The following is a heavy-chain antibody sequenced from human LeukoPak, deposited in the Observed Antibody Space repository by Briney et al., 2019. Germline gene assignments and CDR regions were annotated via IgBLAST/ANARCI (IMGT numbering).Heavy chain of an antibody. J-gene: IGHJ6*02. Sequence: TGGSLRLSCAASGFAFSDAWMNWVRQAPGKGLYWVGRIKSKTDGATTDYGTTVKGRFTISRDDSNNTFYLQMRSLKTEDTGVYYSATDLRTVTTFGHYYHGMDDWGQGTTVTVSS. CDR1: GFAFSDAW. V-gene: IGHV3-15*01. D-gene: IGHD4-17*01. CDR3: ATDLRTVTTFGHYYHGMDD. CDR2: IKSKTDGATT.